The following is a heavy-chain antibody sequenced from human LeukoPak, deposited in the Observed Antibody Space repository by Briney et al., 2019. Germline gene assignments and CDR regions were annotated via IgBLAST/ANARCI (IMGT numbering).Heavy chain of an antibody. CDR1: GFTFSSYS. CDR3: ARESTKGPYLYWYFDL. V-gene: IGHV3-21*06. J-gene: IGHJ2*01. D-gene: IGHD1/OR15-1a*01. CDR2: ISSSSSYI. Sequence: GGSLRLSCAASGFTFSSYSMNWVRQAPGKGPEWVSSISSSSSYIYYGDSMKGRFTISRDNAKNSLCLQMNSLRAEDTAVYYCARESTKGPYLYWYFDLWGRGTLVTVSS.